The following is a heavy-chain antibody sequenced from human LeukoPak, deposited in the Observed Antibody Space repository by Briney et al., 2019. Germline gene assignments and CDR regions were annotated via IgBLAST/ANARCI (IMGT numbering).Heavy chain of an antibody. CDR1: GFTFSSYA. Sequence: GGSLRLSCEASGFTFSSYAMSWVRQAPGKGLEWVSAISGSGGSTYYADSVKGRFTISRDNSKNTLYLQMNSLRAEDTAVYYCAKGSNVLRYFDWLIFFDYWGQGTLVTVSS. V-gene: IGHV3-23*01. CDR3: AKGSNVLRYFDWLIFFDY. J-gene: IGHJ4*02. D-gene: IGHD3-9*01. CDR2: ISGSGGST.